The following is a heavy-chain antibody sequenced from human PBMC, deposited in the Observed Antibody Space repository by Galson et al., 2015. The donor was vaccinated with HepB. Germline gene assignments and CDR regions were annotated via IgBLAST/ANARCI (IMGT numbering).Heavy chain of an antibody. Sequence: QSGAEVKKPGESLRISCDASGYTFIDYWIGWVRQMPGKGLDWMGIIDPFDSDATYSPSFEGQVTISVDTSTTTAYLQWSSLRASDTAIYYCARRHSRFYSRGWVGFDYWGQGTLVTVSS. CDR2: IDPFDSDA. J-gene: IGHJ4*02. CDR3: ARRHSRFYSRGWVGFDY. D-gene: IGHD6-19*01. CDR1: GYTFIDYW. V-gene: IGHV5-51*01.